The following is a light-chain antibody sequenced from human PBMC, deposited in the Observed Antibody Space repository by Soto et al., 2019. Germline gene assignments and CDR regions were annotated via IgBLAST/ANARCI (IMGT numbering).Light chain of an antibody. CDR2: EVS. CDR3: SSYAGNYVV. Sequence: QSALTQPPSASGSPGQSVTISCTGASSDVGSYNYVSWYQQYPGKAPKLMIYEVSKRPSGVPDRISGSKSANTASLTVSGLPAEDEAEYYCSSYAGNYVVFGGGTKLPLL. V-gene: IGLV2-8*01. CDR1: SSDVGSYNY. J-gene: IGLJ2*01.